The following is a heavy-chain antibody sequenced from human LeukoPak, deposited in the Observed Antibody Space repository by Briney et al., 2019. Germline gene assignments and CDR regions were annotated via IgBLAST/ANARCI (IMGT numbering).Heavy chain of an antibody. Sequence: GGSLRLSCAASGFTFSSYDMHWVRQAPGKGLEYVSAISSNGGSTYYANSVKGRFTISRDNSKKTLYLQMGSLRAEDMAVYYCARGQITMVRGAAYYFDYWGQGTLVTVSS. D-gene: IGHD3-10*01. V-gene: IGHV3-64*01. J-gene: IGHJ4*02. CDR1: GFTFSSYD. CDR2: ISSNGGST. CDR3: ARGQITMVRGAAYYFDY.